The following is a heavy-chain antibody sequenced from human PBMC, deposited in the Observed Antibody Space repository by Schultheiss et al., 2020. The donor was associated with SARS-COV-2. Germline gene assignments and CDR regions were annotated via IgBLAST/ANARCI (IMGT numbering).Heavy chain of an antibody. V-gene: IGHV3-23*01. CDR3: AKNGEGSSVSRLHYFDY. CDR1: GFTFSSYA. J-gene: IGHJ4*02. Sequence: GGSLRLSCAASGFTFSSYAMSWVRQAPGKGLEWVSIISGRGGGTDYADSVKGLFTISRDTSKNTLYLQMNSLRADDTAVYYCAKNGEGSSVSRLHYFDYWGQGTLVTVSS. D-gene: IGHD5/OR15-5a*01. CDR2: ISGRGGGT.